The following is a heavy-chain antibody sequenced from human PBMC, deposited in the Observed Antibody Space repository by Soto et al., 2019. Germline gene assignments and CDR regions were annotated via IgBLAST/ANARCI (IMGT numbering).Heavy chain of an antibody. CDR1: GFTFSSYG. J-gene: IGHJ6*02. CDR3: ARDLTTEPYYYYYGMDV. D-gene: IGHD3-22*01. V-gene: IGHV3-33*01. CDR2: IWYDGSNK. Sequence: QVQLVESGGGVVQPGRSLRLSCAASGFTFSSYGMHWVRQAPGKGLEWVAVIWYDGSNKYYADSVKGRFTISRDNSKNTLYLQMNSLSAEDTAVYYCARDLTTEPYYYYYGMDVWGQGTTVTVSS.